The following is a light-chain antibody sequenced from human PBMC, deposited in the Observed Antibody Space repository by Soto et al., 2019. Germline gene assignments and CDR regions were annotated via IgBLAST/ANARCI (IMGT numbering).Light chain of an antibody. CDR2: EVS. CDR3: SSYTSSSTVV. CDR1: SSDIGFYNY. V-gene: IGLV2-14*01. J-gene: IGLJ2*01. Sequence: QSALTQPASLSGSPGQSITISCTGTSSDIGFYNYVSWYQQHPGKAPKLMIYEVSNRPSGVSNRFSGSKSGNTASLTISGLQAEDEADYYCSSYTSSSTVVFGGGTKLTVL.